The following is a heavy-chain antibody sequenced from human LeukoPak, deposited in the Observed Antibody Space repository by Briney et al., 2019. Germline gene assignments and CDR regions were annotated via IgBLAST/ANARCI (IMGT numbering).Heavy chain of an antibody. CDR3: ARGRYLVWLPYFFDY. J-gene: IGHJ4*02. Sequence: PGGSLRLSCAASGFTFTIYWMSWVRQAPGKGLEWVANIDQDGREKSFVDSVRGRFSISRDNAKNTLYLQMNSLRVEDTAVYYCARGRYLVWLPYFFDYWGQGTLVTVSS. CDR1: GFTFTIYW. V-gene: IGHV3-7*01. D-gene: IGHD3-9*01. CDR2: IDQDGREK.